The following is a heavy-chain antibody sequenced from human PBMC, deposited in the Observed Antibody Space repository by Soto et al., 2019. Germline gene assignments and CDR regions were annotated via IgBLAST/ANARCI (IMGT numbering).Heavy chain of an antibody. CDR2: IRGGGSYI. D-gene: IGHD2-2*01. CDR3: AREAECYSTSCFLPPHG. CDR1: GLPLSDEK. Sequence: PRVALRHPCSASGLPLSDEKKSWVRPVPGKGMGWVSGIRGGGSYIFFPDPLQGPFSLSRDNAKNSLFLEMKSLRVEHTAVYYCAREAECYSTSCFLPPHGCGQGTTVTVSS. J-gene: IGHJ6*02. V-gene: IGHV3-21*06.